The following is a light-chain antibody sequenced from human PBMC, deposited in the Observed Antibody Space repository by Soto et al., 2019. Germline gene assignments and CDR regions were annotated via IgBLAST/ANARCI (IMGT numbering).Light chain of an antibody. CDR3: QQCSSWPFT. V-gene: IGKV3-11*01. CDR2: DAS. Sequence: EIVLTQSPATLSFSPGERATLSCRASQSVSSYLAWYQQKPGQAPRLLIYDASNRATGIPARFSGSGSGTDFTLTISSLEPEDFAVYYCQQCSSWPFTFGPGTKVDIK. J-gene: IGKJ3*01. CDR1: QSVSSY.